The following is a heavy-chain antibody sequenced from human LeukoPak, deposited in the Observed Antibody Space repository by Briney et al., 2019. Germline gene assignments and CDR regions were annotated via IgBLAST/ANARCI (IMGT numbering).Heavy chain of an antibody. Sequence: GGSLTLSCAASGFPFSNYEMNWVRQAPGKGLEGVSYIISSCSTLYYANAVQGRFTISRDNAKNSLYLQTNSLRAEDTAVYDCARDGSGYGHDAFDIWGQGTMVTVSS. CDR1: GFPFSNYE. D-gene: IGHD5-12*01. J-gene: IGHJ3*02. CDR3: ARDGSGYGHDAFDI. CDR2: IISSCSTL. V-gene: IGHV3-48*03.